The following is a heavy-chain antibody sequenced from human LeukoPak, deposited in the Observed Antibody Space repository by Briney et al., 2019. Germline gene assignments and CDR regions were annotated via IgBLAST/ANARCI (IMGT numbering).Heavy chain of an antibody. CDR1: GGTISTYY. CDR2: IYYTGST. Sequence: SETLCLTCTVSGGTISTYYWSWIRQAPGKGLEWIGFIYYTGSTNYNPSLKSRVTISLDTSKNQFSLKLTSVTAADTAAYYCARDGYKKGVDYWGQGTLVTVS. CDR3: ARDGYKKGVDY. V-gene: IGHV4-59*12. J-gene: IGHJ4*02. D-gene: IGHD5-24*01.